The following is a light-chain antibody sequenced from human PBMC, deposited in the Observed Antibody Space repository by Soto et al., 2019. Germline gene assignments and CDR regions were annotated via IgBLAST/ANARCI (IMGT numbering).Light chain of an antibody. V-gene: IGLV2-14*01. CDR1: SDVGAYRY. CDR3: SSYTGGNARVV. Sequence: QSALTQPASVSGSPGQSITISCTGSDVGAYRYVSWYQKHPGKAPRLMIYDVSNRPSGVSDRFSGSKSGNTASLTISGLQPEDEAYFFCSSYTGGNARVVFGGGTKLTVL. J-gene: IGLJ2*01. CDR2: DVS.